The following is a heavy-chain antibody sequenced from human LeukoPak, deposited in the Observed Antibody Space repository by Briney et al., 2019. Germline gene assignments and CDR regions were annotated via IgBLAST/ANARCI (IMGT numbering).Heavy chain of an antibody. J-gene: IGHJ4*02. CDR1: GFTFNSLG. V-gene: IGHV3-33*05. CDR3: ARSNQADDY. CDR2: IQYNGNNK. Sequence: SGGSLRLSCAASGFTFNSLGMHWVRQAPGKGLEWVTFIQYNGNNKYYADSVKGRFTISRDNAKNTLYLQMDSLRAEDTGVDYCARSNQADDYWGQGTLVTVSS. D-gene: IGHD1-14*01.